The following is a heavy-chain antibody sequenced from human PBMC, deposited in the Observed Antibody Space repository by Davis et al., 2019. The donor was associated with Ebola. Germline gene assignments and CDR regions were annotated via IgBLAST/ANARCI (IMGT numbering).Heavy chain of an antibody. Sequence: PGGSLRLSCAASGFTFSGSAMHWVRQASGKGLEWVGRIRSKANSYATAYAASVKGRFTISRDDSKNTLYLQMNSLRAEDTAVYYCAKVAETLEWLLHFDYWGQGTLVTVSS. CDR2: IRSKANSYAT. CDR3: AKVAETLEWLLHFDY. J-gene: IGHJ4*02. V-gene: IGHV3-73*01. D-gene: IGHD3-3*01. CDR1: GFTFSGSA.